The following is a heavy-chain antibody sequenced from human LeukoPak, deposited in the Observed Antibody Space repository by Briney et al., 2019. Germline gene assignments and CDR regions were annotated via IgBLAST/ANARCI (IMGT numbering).Heavy chain of an antibody. Sequence: GGSLRLSCATSGFTFSTYSMNWVRQAPGKGLEWVSSISSSSSYIYYADSVKGRFTISRDNAKNSLYLQTNSLRAEDTALYYCARSPRYSRLNRGWGQGTLVTVSS. D-gene: IGHD6-13*01. V-gene: IGHV3-21*01. CDR1: GFTFSTYS. CDR3: ARSPRYSRLNRG. J-gene: IGHJ4*02. CDR2: ISSSSSYI.